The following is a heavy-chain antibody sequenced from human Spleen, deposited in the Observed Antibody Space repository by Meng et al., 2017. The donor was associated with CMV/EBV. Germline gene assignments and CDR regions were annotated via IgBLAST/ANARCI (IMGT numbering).Heavy chain of an antibody. CDR2: IKQDGSEK. CDR3: AKDIRAYDILTGYYNY. V-gene: IGHV3-7*03. CDR1: GFTFSTYW. D-gene: IGHD3-9*01. Sequence: GGSLRLSCAASGFTFSTYWMHWVRQAPGKGLEWVANIKQDGSEKDYVDSVKGRFTISRDNAKNSLYLQMNSLRAEDTALYYCAKDIRAYDILTGYYNYWGQGTLVTVSS. J-gene: IGHJ4*02.